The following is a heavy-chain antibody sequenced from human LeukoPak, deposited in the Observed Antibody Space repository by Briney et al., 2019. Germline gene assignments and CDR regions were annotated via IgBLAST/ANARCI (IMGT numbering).Heavy chain of an antibody. D-gene: IGHD2-2*02. CDR2: IYHSGST. J-gene: IGHJ4*02. Sequence: ETLSLTCTVSGYSIRSGYYWGWVRQPPGKGLEWIGSIYHSGSTYYNPSLKSRVTISVDTSKNQFSLKLSSVSATHTAVYSCASVDQLLYYYFDYWGQGTLVTVSS. CDR1: GYSIRSGYY. CDR3: ASVDQLLYYYFDY. V-gene: IGHV4-38-2*02.